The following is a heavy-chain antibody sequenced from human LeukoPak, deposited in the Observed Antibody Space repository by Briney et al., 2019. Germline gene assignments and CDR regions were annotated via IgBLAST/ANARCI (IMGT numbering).Heavy chain of an antibody. CDR3: ARPLVVVAATHTIDAFDI. CDR2: INPNSGGT. J-gene: IGHJ3*02. Sequence: ASVKVSCKASGYTFTGYYMHWVRQAPGQGLEWMGWINPNSGGTNYAQKFQGRVTMTRDTSISTAYMELSRLRSDDTVVYYCARPLVVVAATHTIDAFDIWGQGAMVTVSS. V-gene: IGHV1-2*02. D-gene: IGHD2-15*01. CDR1: GYTFTGYY.